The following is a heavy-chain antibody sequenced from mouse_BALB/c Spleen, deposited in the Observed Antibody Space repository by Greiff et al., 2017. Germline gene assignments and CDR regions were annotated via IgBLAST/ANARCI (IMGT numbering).Heavy chain of an antibody. CDR1: EYEFPSHD. CDR2: INSDGGST. CDR3: ARKNDGYYSFAY. J-gene: IGHJ3*01. Sequence: EVQVVESGGGLVQPGESLKLSCESNEYEFPSHDMSWVRKTPEKRLELVAAINSDGGSTYYPDTMERRFTISRDNTKKTLYLQMSSLRSEDTALYYCARKNDGYYSFAYWGQGTLVTVSA. V-gene: IGHV5-2*01. D-gene: IGHD2-3*01.